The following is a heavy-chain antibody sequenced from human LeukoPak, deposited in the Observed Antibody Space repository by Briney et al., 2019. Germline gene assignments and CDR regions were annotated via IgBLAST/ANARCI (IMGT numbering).Heavy chain of an antibody. D-gene: IGHD6-13*01. Sequence: ASVKVSCKASGGTFSSYAISWVRQAPGQGLEWMGRIIPIFGTANYAQKFQGRVTITTDESTSTAYMELSSLRSEDTAVYYCARGYMAAELDYWAREPWSPSPQ. CDR3: ARGYMAAELDY. CDR1: GGTFSSYA. V-gene: IGHV1-69*05. CDR2: IIPIFGTA. J-gene: IGHJ4*02.